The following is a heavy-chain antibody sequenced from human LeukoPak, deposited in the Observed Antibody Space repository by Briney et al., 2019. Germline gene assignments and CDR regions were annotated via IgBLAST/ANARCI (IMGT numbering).Heavy chain of an antibody. D-gene: IGHD2-15*01. V-gene: IGHV3-23*01. Sequence: SGGSLRLSCAASGFTFSIYAMSWVRQAPGKGLEWVSAMSGSGGSTSYADSVKGRFTISRDNYKNTLYLQLNSMRADDTAVYYCAKDRNVVVVAATPLDSWGQGTLVTVSS. CDR3: AKDRNVVVVAATPLDS. CDR1: GFTFSIYA. J-gene: IGHJ4*02. CDR2: MSGSGGST.